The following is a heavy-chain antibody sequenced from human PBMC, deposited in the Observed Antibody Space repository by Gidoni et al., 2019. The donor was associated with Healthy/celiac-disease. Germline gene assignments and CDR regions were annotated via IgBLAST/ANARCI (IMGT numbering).Heavy chain of an antibody. J-gene: IGHJ6*03. Sequence: QVQLQQSGPGLVKPSQTLSLTCAISGDSVSSNSAAWNWIRQSPSRGLEWLGRTYYRSKWYNDYAVSVKSRITINPDTSKNQFSLQLNSVTPEDTAVYYCARDPIAAAGKSRGGRRAVYYMDVWGKGTTVTVSS. V-gene: IGHV6-1*01. CDR3: ARDPIAAAGKSRGGRRAVYYMDV. CDR2: TYYRSKWYN. D-gene: IGHD6-13*01. CDR1: GDSVSSNSAA.